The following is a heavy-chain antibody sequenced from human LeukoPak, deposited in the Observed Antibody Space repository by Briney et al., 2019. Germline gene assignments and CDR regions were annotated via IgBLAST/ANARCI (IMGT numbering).Heavy chain of an antibody. CDR2: INPNSGGT. CDR1: GYTFTGYY. CDR3: AKDRTSGWPAAFDI. J-gene: IGHJ3*02. D-gene: IGHD6-19*01. V-gene: IGHV1-2*02. Sequence: ASVKVSCKASGYTFTGYYMHWVRQAPGQGLEWMGWINPNSGGTNYAQKFQGRVTMTRDTSISTVYMELSRLRSDDTAVYYCAKDRTSGWPAAFDIWGQGTMVTVSS.